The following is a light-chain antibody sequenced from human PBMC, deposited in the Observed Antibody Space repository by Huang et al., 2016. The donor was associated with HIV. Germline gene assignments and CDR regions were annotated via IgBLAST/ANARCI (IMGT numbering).Light chain of an antibody. J-gene: IGKJ3*01. CDR1: QSVSSP. CDR2: DTS. Sequence: EIVLTQSPATLSLSPGERATLSCKASQSVSSPLAWYQQKPGQAPRLLIYDTSNRATGIPARFSGSKSGTDCTLTISSLEPEDFAVYYCQQRSNWPLFTFGPGTKVDIK. CDR3: QQRSNWPLFT. V-gene: IGKV3-11*01.